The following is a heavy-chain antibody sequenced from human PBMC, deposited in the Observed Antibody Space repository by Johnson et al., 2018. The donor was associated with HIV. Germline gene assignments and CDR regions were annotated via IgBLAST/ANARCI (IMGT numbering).Heavy chain of an antibody. V-gene: IGHV3-66*01. Sequence: VQLVESGGVLVQPGRSLRLSCAASGFTVSSNYMSWVRQAPGKGLEWVSVIYSGGSTYYAASVKGRFTISRDNAKNSLYLQMNSLRAEDTAVYYCARGGAYCGGDCNAFDIWGQGTMVTVPS. CDR2: IYSGGST. D-gene: IGHD2-21*02. CDR1: GFTVSSNY. CDR3: ARGGAYCGGDCNAFDI. J-gene: IGHJ3*02.